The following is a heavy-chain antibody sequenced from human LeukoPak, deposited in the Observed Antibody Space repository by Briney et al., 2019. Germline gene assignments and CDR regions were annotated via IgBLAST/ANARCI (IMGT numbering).Heavy chain of an antibody. Sequence: SETLSLTCTVSGAPITTSNHYWGWIRQTPGKTLEWIANIYYSGHTLYNPSLKSRALISVDTTSNQFSLRLTSVTAADTAVYYCAAPSGPTYYSPVDFWGQGTSVSISS. CDR1: GAPITTSNHY. CDR2: IYYSGHT. V-gene: IGHV4-39*01. D-gene: IGHD1-26*01. J-gene: IGHJ4*02. CDR3: AAPSGPTYYSPVDF.